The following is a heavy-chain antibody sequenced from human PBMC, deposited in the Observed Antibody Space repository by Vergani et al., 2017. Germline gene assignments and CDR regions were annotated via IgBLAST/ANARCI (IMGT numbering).Heavy chain of an antibody. D-gene: IGHD6-6*01. V-gene: IGHV4-34*01. Sequence: QVQLQQWGAGLLKPSETLSLTCAVYGGSFSGYYWSWIRQPPGKGLEWIGEINHSGSTNYNPSLNSRVTILVDTSKNQFSLKLSSVTAADTAVYYCARVREKYSSSSVYFQHWGQGTLVTVSS. CDR3: ARVREKYSSSSVYFQH. CDR1: GGSFSGYY. J-gene: IGHJ1*01. CDR2: INHSGST.